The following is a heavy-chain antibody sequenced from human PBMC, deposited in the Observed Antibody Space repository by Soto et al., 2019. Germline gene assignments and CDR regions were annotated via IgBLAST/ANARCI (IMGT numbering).Heavy chain of an antibody. J-gene: IGHJ6*02. V-gene: IGHV4-34*01. CDR1: GGSFSGYY. CDR2: INHSGST. CDR3: ARGIKVLRFLEWLPNAGMDV. Sequence: KTSETLSLTCAVYGGSFSGYYWSWIRQPPGKGLEWIGEINHSGSTNYNPSLKSRVTITVDTSKNQFSLKLSSVTAADTAVYYCARGIKVLRFLEWLPNAGMDVWGQGTTVTASS. D-gene: IGHD3-3*01.